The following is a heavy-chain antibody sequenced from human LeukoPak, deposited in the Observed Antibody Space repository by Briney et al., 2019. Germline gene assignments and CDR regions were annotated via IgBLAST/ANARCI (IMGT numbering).Heavy chain of an antibody. CDR1: AGSMNNYY. Sequence: SETLSPTCTVSAGSMNNYYWNWIRQPPGKGLEWIGYSYYSGSTNSNPSLKSRVNISVDTSKNQFSLNLSSVTAADTAVYYCARLGSVAMPFDYWGQGTLVTVSS. CDR3: ARLGSVAMPFDY. D-gene: IGHD2-2*01. CDR2: SYYSGST. V-gene: IGHV4-59*08. J-gene: IGHJ4*02.